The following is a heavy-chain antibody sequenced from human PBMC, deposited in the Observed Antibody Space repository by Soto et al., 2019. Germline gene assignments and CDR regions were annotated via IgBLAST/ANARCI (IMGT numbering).Heavy chain of an antibody. Sequence: PGGSLRLSCIASGFTLSDHYMDWVRQAPGKGLEWLGRTQNKANSYTTDYAAPVKGRFTISRDNLKDTLYLQMNSLQAGDTAVYYCARGHWSFDLWGQGTMVTVSS. CDR3: ARGHWSFDL. CDR1: GFTLSDHY. J-gene: IGHJ3*01. CDR2: TQNKANSYTT. V-gene: IGHV3-72*01. D-gene: IGHD2-8*02.